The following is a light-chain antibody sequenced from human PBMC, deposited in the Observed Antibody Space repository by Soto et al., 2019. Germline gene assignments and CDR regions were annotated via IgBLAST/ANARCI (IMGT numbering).Light chain of an antibody. CDR2: GNS. Sequence: QSVLTQPPSVSGAPGQRVTISCTGSSSNIGAGYDVHWYQQLPGTAPKLLIYGNSNRPSGVPDRLSGCTSCTSASLPITARQAEDEDDDYCQSSDSSRSGSGVFGGGTKVTVL. CDR1: SSNIGAGYD. CDR3: QSSDSSRSGSGV. V-gene: IGLV1-40*01. J-gene: IGLJ2*01.